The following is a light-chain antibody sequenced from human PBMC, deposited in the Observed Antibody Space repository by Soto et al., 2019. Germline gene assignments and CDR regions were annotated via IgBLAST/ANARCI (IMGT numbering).Light chain of an antibody. CDR2: STA. J-gene: IGLJ3*02. CDR3: LLYAGGAWV. CDR1: TGAVTSDYH. V-gene: IGLV7-43*01. Sequence: QAVVTQEPSLTVSPGGTVTFTCASNTGAVTSDYHPNWVQQKPGQTPTSLIYSTASKHSWTPARFSGSLLGDKAALTLSGVGPEDEADYCCLLYAGGAWVFGGATKVTVL.